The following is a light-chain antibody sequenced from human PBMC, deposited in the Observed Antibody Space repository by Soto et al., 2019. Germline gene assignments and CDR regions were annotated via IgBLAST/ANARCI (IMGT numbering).Light chain of an antibody. CDR3: QQANSLPLT. V-gene: IGKV1-12*01. J-gene: IGKJ4*01. CDR1: QGISNW. CDR2: AAT. Sequence: DIQMTQSPSSVSASVGDRVTITCRATQGISNWLAWYQQKPGQAPKLLIYAATSLQDGVPLRFSGSVSRADFALTISALQPEDFATYYCQQANSLPLTFGEGTKVEIK.